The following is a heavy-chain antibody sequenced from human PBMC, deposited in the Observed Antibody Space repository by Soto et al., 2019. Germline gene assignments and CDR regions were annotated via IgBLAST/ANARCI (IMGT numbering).Heavy chain of an antibody. Sequence: PSETLSLTCAVSGGSISSGGYYWSWIRHHPGKGLEWIGYIYDSESAYYNPSLKSRVTISMDTSKNHFAMRLSSVTAADTAFYYCARPSSSSSAPDYWGQGTQVPVSS. D-gene: IGHD6-6*01. J-gene: IGHJ4*02. CDR2: IYDSESA. CDR1: GGSISSGGYY. CDR3: ARPSSSSSAPDY. V-gene: IGHV4-31*11.